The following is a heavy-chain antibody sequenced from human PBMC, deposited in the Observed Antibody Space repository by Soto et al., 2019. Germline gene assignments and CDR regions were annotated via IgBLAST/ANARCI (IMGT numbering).Heavy chain of an antibody. J-gene: IGHJ5*02. CDR3: VRDRGSGSYYPT. CDR1: GASMSSGVYS. D-gene: IGHD3-10*01. V-gene: IGHV4-30-2*01. Sequence: QLQLQESGSGLVKPSQTLSLTCTVSGASMSSGVYSWSWIRQPPGKGLEWIGYMYDTGSTYYNPSLKPRVTISVDMSKNHFSLNLASVTAADTAVYYCVRDRGSGSYYPTWGQGILVTVSS. CDR2: MYDTGST.